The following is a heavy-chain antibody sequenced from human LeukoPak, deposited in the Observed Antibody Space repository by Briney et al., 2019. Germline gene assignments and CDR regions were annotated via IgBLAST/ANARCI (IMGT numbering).Heavy chain of an antibody. CDR1: GGSISSSIYY. V-gene: IGHV4-39*01. Sequence: PSETLSLTCTVSGGSISSSIYYWGWIRQPPGKGLEWIGSIYYSGSTYYNPSLKSRVTISVDTSKNQFSLKLSSVTAADTAVYYCATYQRWLLIGYWGQGTLVTVSS. J-gene: IGHJ4*02. CDR2: IYYSGST. D-gene: IGHD5-24*01. CDR3: ATYQRWLLIGY.